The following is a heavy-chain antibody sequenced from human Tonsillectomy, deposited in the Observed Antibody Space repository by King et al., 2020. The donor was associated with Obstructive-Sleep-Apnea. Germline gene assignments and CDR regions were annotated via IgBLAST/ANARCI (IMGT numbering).Heavy chain of an antibody. J-gene: IGHJ4*02. D-gene: IGHD3-16*02. V-gene: IGHV4-59*08. CDR3: ARHGHYDYVWGSYLSGFDY. CDR1: GGSISSYY. CDR2: IYYSGST. Sequence: VQLQESGPGLVKPSETLSLTCTVSGGSISSYYWSWIRQPPGKGLEWIGYIYYSGSTTYNPSLESRVTISVDTSKNQFSLKLSSVTAADTAVYYCARHGHYDYVWGSYLSGFDYWGQGTLVTVSS.